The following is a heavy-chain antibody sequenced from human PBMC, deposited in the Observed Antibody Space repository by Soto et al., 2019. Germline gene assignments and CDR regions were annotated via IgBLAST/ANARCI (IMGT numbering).Heavy chain of an antibody. V-gene: IGHV1-3*05. CDR3: ARSIVVVTALDY. Sequence: QVQLVQSGAEEKKPGASVKVSCKASGYTFTSYAMHWVRQAPGQRLEWMGWINAGNGNTKYSQKFWGRVTITRDISASTAYMELSSLRSEDPAVYYCARSIVVVTALDYWGQGTLVPVSS. J-gene: IGHJ4*02. CDR2: INAGNGNT. CDR1: GYTFTSYA. D-gene: IGHD2-21*02.